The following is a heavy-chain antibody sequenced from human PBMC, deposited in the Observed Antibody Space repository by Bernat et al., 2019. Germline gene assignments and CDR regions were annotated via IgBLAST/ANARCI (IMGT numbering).Heavy chain of an antibody. V-gene: IGHV4-4*02. CDR2: IYHSGST. D-gene: IGHD5-18*01. CDR3: ARVGMSGYSYGYAFYYYYGMDV. Sequence: QVQLQESGPGLVKPSGTLSLTCAVSGGSISSSNWWSWVRQPPGKGLEWIGEIYHSGSTNYNPSLKSRVTISVDKSKNQFSLKLSSVTAADTAVYYCARVGMSGYSYGYAFYYYYGMDVWAKGPRSPSP. CDR1: GGSISSSNW. J-gene: IGHJ6*02.